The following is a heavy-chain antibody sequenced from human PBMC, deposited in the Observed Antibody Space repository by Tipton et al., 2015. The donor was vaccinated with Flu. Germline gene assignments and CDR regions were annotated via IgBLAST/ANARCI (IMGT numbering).Heavy chain of an antibody. Sequence: SLRLSCAASGFTFTRYGVSWVRQAPGKGLEWVSAITSGGSTYFADSVKGRFTIFRDNYKNTLYLQMNSLRAEDTAVYYCAKDGDSSGYPYYFGFWGQGTLVTVSS. CDR3: AKDGDSSGYPYYFGF. V-gene: IGHV3-23*01. CDR1: GFTFTRYG. CDR2: ITSGGST. D-gene: IGHD3-22*01. J-gene: IGHJ4*02.